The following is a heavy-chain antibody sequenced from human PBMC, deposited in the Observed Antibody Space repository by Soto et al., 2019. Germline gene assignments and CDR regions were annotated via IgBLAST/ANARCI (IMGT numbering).Heavy chain of an antibody. CDR2: ISWNSGSI. Sequence: DVQLVESGGGLVQPGRSLRLSCAASGFTFDDYAMHWVRQAPGKGLEWVSGISWNSGSIGYADSVKGRFTISRDNAKNSLYLQMNSLRAEDTALYYCAKDSSWYYGMDVWGQGTTVTVSS. CDR1: GFTFDDYA. D-gene: IGHD6-13*01. J-gene: IGHJ6*02. CDR3: AKDSSWYYGMDV. V-gene: IGHV3-9*01.